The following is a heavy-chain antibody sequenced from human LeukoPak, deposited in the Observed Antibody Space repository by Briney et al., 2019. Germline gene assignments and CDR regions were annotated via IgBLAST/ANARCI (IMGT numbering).Heavy chain of an antibody. D-gene: IGHD2-2*01. Sequence: GGSLRLSCAASGFTFSSYAMSWVRQAPGKGLEWVSAISGSGGSTYYADSVKGRLTISRDNSKNTLYLQMNSLRAEDTTVYYCAKRGKIVVVPAATTHPYYFDYWGQGTLVTVSS. J-gene: IGHJ4*02. V-gene: IGHV3-23*01. CDR2: ISGSGGST. CDR3: AKRGKIVVVPAATTHPYYFDY. CDR1: GFTFSSYA.